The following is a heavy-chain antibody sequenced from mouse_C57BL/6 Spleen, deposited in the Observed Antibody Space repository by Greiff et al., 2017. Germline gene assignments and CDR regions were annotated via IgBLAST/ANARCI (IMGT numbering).Heavy chain of an antibody. CDR1: GYTFTSYW. CDR3: ARSPLGRRYFDY. D-gene: IGHD4-1*01. CDR2: IDPSDSET. J-gene: IGHJ2*01. Sequence: QVHVKQSGAELVRPGSSVKLSCKASGYTFTSYWMHWVKQRPIQGLEWIGNIDPSDSETHYNQKFKDKATLTVDKSSSTAYMQLSSLTSEDSAVYYCARSPLGRRYFDYWGQGTTLTVSS. V-gene: IGHV1-52*01.